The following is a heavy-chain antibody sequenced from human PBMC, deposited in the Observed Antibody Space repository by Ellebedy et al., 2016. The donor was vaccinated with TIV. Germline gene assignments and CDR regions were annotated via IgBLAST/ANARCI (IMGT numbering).Heavy chain of an antibody. Sequence: SETLSLTCTVSGGSISRSSSYWGWIRQPPGKGLEWLGSIYFTERTFYNPSLKSRVTISLDTSKNQFSLRLSSVTAADTAVYYCARWFGELLYVRWFDPWGQGTLVTVSS. D-gene: IGHD3-10*01. V-gene: IGHV4-39*01. CDR3: ARWFGELLYVRWFDP. J-gene: IGHJ5*02. CDR2: IYFTERT. CDR1: GGSISRSSSY.